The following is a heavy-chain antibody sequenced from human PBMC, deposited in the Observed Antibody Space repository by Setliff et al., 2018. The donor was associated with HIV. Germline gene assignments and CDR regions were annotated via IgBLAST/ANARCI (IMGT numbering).Heavy chain of an antibody. D-gene: IGHD3-22*01. J-gene: IGHJ3*02. CDR3: ARNPPTDITMIVVAPIDDAFDI. V-gene: IGHV1-69*05. Sequence: SVKVSCKASGGTFSSYVISWVRQAPGQGPEWMGGIIPMYGVTNYAQKFQGRVTITTDESTSTAYMELSSLRSEDTAVYYCARNPPTDITMIVVAPIDDAFDIWGQGTMVTVSS. CDR1: GGTFSSYV. CDR2: IIPMYGVT.